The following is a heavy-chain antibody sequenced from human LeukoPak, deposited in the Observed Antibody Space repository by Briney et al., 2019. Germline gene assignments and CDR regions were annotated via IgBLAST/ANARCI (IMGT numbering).Heavy chain of an antibody. CDR3: ARSRPYSSSWYFFDY. CDR2: IYYSGST. V-gene: IGHV4-59*08. J-gene: IGHJ4*02. D-gene: IGHD6-13*01. CDR1: GGSISSYY. Sequence: KTSETLSLTCTLSGGSISSYYWSWIRQPPGKGLEWIGYIYYSGSTNYNPSLKSRVTISVDTSKNQFSLKLSSVTAADTAVYYCARSRPYSSSWYFFDYWGQGTLVTVSS.